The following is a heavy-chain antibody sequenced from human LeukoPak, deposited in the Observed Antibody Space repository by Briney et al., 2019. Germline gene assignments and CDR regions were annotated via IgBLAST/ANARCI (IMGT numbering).Heavy chain of an antibody. V-gene: IGHV1-24*01. D-gene: IGHD1-1*01. CDR2: FDPEDGET. Sequence: ASVKVSCKVSGYTLTELSMHWVRQAPGKGLEWMGGFDPEDGETIYAQKFQGRVTMTEDTSTDTAYMELSSLRSEDTAVYYCATVGRTSTGTPVAFDIWGQGTMVTVSS. J-gene: IGHJ3*02. CDR3: ATVGRTSTGTPVAFDI. CDR1: GYTLTELS.